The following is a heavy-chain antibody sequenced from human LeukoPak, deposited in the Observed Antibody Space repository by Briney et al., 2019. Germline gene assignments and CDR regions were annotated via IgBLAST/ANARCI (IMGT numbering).Heavy chain of an antibody. J-gene: IGHJ5*02. V-gene: IGHV3-30-3*01. CDR2: ISYDGSDK. Sequence: PGGSLRLSCTASGFTFDNYAIHWVRQAPGKGLEWVAVISYDGSDKYYADSVKGRFIISRDNPNNTLYLQMNSLRVEDTAVYYCARSPDPWGQGTLVTVSS. CDR3: ARSPDP. CDR1: GFTFDNYA.